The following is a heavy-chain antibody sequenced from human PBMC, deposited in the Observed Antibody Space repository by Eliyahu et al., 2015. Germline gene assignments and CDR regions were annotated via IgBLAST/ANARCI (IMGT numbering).Heavy chain of an antibody. J-gene: IGHJ4*02. Sequence: QMQLVQSGAQMKKTGSSVKISCTASEYTFTYRYLHWVRQAPGQALEWMGWITIYNGNIDYAQKFRGRVTITREMSLSTVHMELGGLRPDDTATYYCARSSLYGDPYFFDSWGQGTRVTVSS. V-gene: IGHV1-45*02. CDR2: ITIYNGNI. D-gene: IGHD3-3*01. CDR3: ARSSLYGDPYFFDS. CDR1: EYTFTYRY.